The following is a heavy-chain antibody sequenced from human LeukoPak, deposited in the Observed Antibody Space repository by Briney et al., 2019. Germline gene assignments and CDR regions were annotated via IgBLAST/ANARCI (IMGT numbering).Heavy chain of an antibody. V-gene: IGHV3-21*04. Sequence: GGSLRLSCAASGFTFSSYSMNWVRQAPGKGLEWVSSISSSSSYTYYADSVKGRFTISRDNSKNTLYLQMNSLRAEDTAVYYCARLYSSSSRWGQGTLVTVSS. CDR3: ARLYSSSSR. CDR1: GFTFSSYS. D-gene: IGHD6-6*01. CDR2: ISSSSSYT. J-gene: IGHJ4*02.